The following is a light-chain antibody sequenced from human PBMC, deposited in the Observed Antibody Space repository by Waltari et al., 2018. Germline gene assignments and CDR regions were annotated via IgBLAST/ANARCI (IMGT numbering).Light chain of an antibody. CDR2: GAS. Sequence: EVVLTQSPGTLSLSPGDRATPSCRASQSVTSSYLAWYQQRPGQAPRLLIYGASTRATGIPDRFSGSGSGTDFTLIISRLEPEDFAVYYCQQYGNLPYTFGQGTKVEIK. V-gene: IGKV3-20*01. CDR3: QQYGNLPYT. CDR1: QSVTSSY. J-gene: IGKJ2*01.